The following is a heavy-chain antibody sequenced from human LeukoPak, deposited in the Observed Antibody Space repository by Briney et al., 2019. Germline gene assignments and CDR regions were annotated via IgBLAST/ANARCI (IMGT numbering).Heavy chain of an antibody. Sequence: PSETLSLTCTVFDGSMSSSSYYWGWIRQPPGKGLEWIGSINYSGSTSHNPSLKSRVTISVDTSKNQFSLKLSSVTAADTAVYYCAREVNYYDSSGYRPHAFDIWGQGTMVTVSS. D-gene: IGHD3-22*01. J-gene: IGHJ3*02. CDR1: DGSMSSSSYY. CDR3: AREVNYYDSSGYRPHAFDI. V-gene: IGHV4-39*02. CDR2: INYSGST.